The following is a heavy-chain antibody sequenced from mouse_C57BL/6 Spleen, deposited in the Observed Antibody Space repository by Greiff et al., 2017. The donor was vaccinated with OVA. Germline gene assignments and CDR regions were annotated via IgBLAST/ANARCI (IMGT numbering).Heavy chain of an antibody. J-gene: IGHJ4*01. CDR2: INPSTGGT. V-gene: IGHV1-42*01. CDR3: ARGRWSLYAMDY. CDR1: GYSFTGYY. D-gene: IGHD2-3*01. Sequence: DVKLQESGPELVKPGASVKISCKASGYSFTGYYMNWVKQSPEKSLEWIGEINPSTGGTTYNQKFKAKATLTVDKSSSTAYMQLKSLTSEDSAVYYCARGRWSLYAMDYWGQGTSVTVSS.